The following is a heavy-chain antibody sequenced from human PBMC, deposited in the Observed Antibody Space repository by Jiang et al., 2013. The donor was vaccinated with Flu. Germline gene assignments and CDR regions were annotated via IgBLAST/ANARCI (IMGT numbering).Heavy chain of an antibody. V-gene: IGHV1-18*01. CDR2: ISAYNGNT. CDR3: ARDRLLWFGEPSSYYGMDV. D-gene: IGHD3-10*01. Sequence: WMGWISAYNGNTNYAQKLQGRVTMTTDTSTSTAYMELRSLRSDDTAVYYCARDRLLWFGEPSSYYGMDVWGQGTTVTVSS. J-gene: IGHJ6*02.